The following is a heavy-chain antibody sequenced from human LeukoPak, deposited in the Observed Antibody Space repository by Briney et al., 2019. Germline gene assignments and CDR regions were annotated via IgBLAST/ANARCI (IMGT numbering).Heavy chain of an antibody. J-gene: IGHJ4*02. Sequence: RGESLKISCKGSGYSFTTYWIGWVRQMPGKGLEWMGIIYPGDSDTRYSPSFQGQVTISADKSISTAYLQWSSLKASDTAMYYCARLRDLTFHPATFHYYGSGSYFDYWGQGTLVTVSS. D-gene: IGHD3-10*01. CDR1: GYSFTTYW. CDR2: IYPGDSDT. CDR3: ARLRDLTFHPATFHYYGSGSYFDY. V-gene: IGHV5-51*01.